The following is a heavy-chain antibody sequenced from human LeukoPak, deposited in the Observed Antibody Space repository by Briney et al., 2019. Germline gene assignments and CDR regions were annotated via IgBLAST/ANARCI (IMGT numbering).Heavy chain of an antibody. CDR3: ARGSVYYYDSSGYHPFDY. D-gene: IGHD3-22*01. J-gene: IGHJ4*02. Sequence: WASVKVSCKASGYTFTSYGISWVRQAPGQGLEWMGWISAYNGNTKYAQKLQGRVTMTTDKTTSTAYMELRSLRSDDTAVYYCARGSVYYYDSSGYHPFDYWGQGTLVAVSS. V-gene: IGHV1-18*01. CDR1: GYTFTSYG. CDR2: ISAYNGNT.